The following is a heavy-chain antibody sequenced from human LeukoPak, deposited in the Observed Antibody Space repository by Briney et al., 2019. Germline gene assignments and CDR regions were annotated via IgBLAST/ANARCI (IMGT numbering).Heavy chain of an antibody. V-gene: IGHV4-34*01. CDR3: ARGNGISHV. CDR2: INHSGST. Sequence: SETLSLTCAVYGGSFSGYYWSWIRQPPGKGLEWIGEINHSGSTNYNPSLKSRVTMSVDTSKNQFSLKLSSVTAADTAVYYCARGNGISHVWGQGTTVTVSS. D-gene: IGHD2-15*01. CDR1: GGSFSGYY. J-gene: IGHJ6*02.